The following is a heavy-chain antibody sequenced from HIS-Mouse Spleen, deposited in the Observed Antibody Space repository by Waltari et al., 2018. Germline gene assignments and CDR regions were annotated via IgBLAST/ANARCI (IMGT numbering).Heavy chain of an antibody. V-gene: IGHV4-39*07. J-gene: IGHJ2*01. CDR3: AREIPYSSSWYDWYFDL. CDR2: IYYSGRT. D-gene: IGHD6-13*01. Sequence: QLQLQESGPGLVKPSETLSLTCTVSGGSISSSSYYWGWIRQPPGKGLEWLGSIYYSGRTYYNPSLKRRVTISVETSKNQFSLKLSSVTAADTAVYYCAREIPYSSSWYDWYFDLWGRGTLVTVSS. CDR1: GGSISSSSYY.